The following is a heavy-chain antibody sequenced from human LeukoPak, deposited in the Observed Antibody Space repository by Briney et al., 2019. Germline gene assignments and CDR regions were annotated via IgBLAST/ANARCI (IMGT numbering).Heavy chain of an antibody. CDR2: INHSGST. V-gene: IGHV4-34*01. CDR3: ARGRLRYYDILTGYYRAPRTDAFDI. D-gene: IGHD3-9*01. J-gene: IGHJ3*02. CDR1: GGSFSGYY. Sequence: SETLSLTCAVYGGSFSGYYWSWIRQLPGKGLEWIGEINHSGSTNYNPSLKSRVTISVDTSKNQFSLKLSSVTAADTAVYYCARGRLRYYDILTGYYRAPRTDAFDIWGQGTMVTVSS.